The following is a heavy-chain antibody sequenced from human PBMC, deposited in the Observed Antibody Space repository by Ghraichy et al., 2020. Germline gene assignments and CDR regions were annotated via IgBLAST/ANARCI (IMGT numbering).Heavy chain of an antibody. D-gene: IGHD1-26*01. CDR2: ISWDGGST. J-gene: IGHJ6*02. CDR1: GFTFDDYT. Sequence: LSLTCAASGFTFDDYTMHWVRQAPGKGLEWVSLISWDGGSTYYADSVKGRFTISRDNSKNSLYLQMNSLRTEDTALYYCAKGIVRYYYYGMDVGGQGTTVTVSS. CDR3: AKGIVRYYYYGMDV. V-gene: IGHV3-43*01.